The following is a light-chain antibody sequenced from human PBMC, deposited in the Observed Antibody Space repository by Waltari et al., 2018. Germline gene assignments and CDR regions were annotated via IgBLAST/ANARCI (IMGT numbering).Light chain of an antibody. CDR3: QQYGSF. V-gene: IGKV3-20*01. CDR2: GAS. Sequence: EIVLTQSPGTLSLSPGERATLSCRASQSVSSSYLAWYQQKPGQTPRRLIYGASTRATGIPDRFSGSGSGTDFTLTSTRLEPEDFAVYYCQQYGSFFGPGTRVDIK. CDR1: QSVSSSY. J-gene: IGKJ3*01.